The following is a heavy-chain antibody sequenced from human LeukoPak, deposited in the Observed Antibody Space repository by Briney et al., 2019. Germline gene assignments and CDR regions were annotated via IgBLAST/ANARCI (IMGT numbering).Heavy chain of an antibody. CDR1: GFTFSSYA. J-gene: IGHJ4*02. D-gene: IGHD6-13*01. Sequence: GGSLRLSCAASGFTFSSYAMSWVRQAPGKGLEWVSAISGSGGSSTYYADSVKGRFTISRDNSKNTLYLQMNSLRAEDTAVYYCANSAAVGTFYWGQGTLVTVSS. V-gene: IGHV3-23*01. CDR2: ISGSGGSST. CDR3: ANSAAVGTFY.